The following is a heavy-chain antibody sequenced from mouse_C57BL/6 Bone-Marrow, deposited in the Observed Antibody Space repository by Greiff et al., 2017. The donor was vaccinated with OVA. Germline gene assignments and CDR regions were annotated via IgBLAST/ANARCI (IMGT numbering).Heavy chain of an antibody. CDR1: GYTFTSYW. CDR3: ARSSCAWFAY. Sequence: VQLQQPGAVLVKPGASVKLSCKASGYTFTSYWMHWVKQRPGQGLEWIGMIHPNSGSTNYNEKFKSKATLTVDKSSSTAYMQLSSLTSEDSAVYYCARSSCAWFAYWGQGTLVTVSA. J-gene: IGHJ3*01. V-gene: IGHV1-64*01. CDR2: IHPNSGST.